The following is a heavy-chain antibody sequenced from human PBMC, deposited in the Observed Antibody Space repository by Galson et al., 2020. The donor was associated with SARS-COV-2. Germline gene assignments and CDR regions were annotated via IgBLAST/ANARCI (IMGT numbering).Heavy chain of an antibody. D-gene: IGHD3-22*01. CDR1: GFTFGDYA. Sequence: GGSLRLSCTASGFTFGDYAMSWFRQAPGKGLEWVGFIRSKAYGGTTEYAASVKGRFTISRDDSKSIAYLQMNSLKTEDTAVYYCTRVLEAMIVVGNWCDPWGQGTLVTVSS. CDR3: TRVLEAMIVVGNWCDP. V-gene: IGHV3-49*03. J-gene: IGHJ5*02. CDR2: IRSKAYGGTT.